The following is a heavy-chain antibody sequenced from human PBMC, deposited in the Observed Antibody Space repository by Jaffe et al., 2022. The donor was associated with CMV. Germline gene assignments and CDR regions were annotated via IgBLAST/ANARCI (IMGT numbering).Heavy chain of an antibody. CDR3: AREFSGSGSYWGREDLDI. CDR1: GFTFSSYE. V-gene: IGHV3-48*03. D-gene: IGHD3-10*01. CDR2: ISSSGSTI. J-gene: IGHJ3*02. Sequence: EVQLVESGGGLVQPGGSLRLSCAASGFTFSSYEMNWVRQAPGKGLEWVSYISSSGSTIYYADSVKGRFTISRDNAKNSLYLQMNSLRAEDTAVYYCAREFSGSGSYWGREDLDIWGQGTMVTVSS.